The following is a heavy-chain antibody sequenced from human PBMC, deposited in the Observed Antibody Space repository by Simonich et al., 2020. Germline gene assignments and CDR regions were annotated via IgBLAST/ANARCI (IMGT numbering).Heavy chain of an antibody. V-gene: IGHV4-39*01. Sequence: QLQLQESGPGLVKPSETLSLTCTVSGGSISSSSYYWGWIRQPPGKGLEWIGSIYYSGSTYYNPARKSRVTISVDTSKTQFSLKLSSVTAADTAVYYCARHAGFAFDIWGQGTMVTVSS. CDR1: GGSISSSSYY. D-gene: IGHD6-13*01. CDR2: IYYSGST. J-gene: IGHJ3*02. CDR3: ARHAGFAFDI.